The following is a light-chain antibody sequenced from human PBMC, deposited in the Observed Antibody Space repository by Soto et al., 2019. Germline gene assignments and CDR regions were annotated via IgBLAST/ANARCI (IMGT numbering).Light chain of an antibody. CDR2: GAS. CDR1: QSVSNN. J-gene: IGKJ1*01. V-gene: IGKV3-15*01. Sequence: EIVMTQSPATLSVSPGERATLSCRASQSVSNNLAWYQQKPGQAPRLLIYGASTRATGIPARFSGSGSGTEFTLTISSLQSEYFAVYYCHQSNYWWTFGQGTKVEIK. CDR3: HQSNYWWT.